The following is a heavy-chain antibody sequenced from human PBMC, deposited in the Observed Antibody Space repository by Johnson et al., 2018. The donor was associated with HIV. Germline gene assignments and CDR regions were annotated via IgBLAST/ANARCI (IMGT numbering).Heavy chain of an antibody. J-gene: IGHJ3*02. CDR3: AKDIAQQLVSRFNAFDI. V-gene: IGHV3-30*02. D-gene: IGHD6-13*01. CDR1: GFTFSDYY. CDR2: IRYDGSNK. Sequence: QVQLVESGGGLVKPGGSLRLSCVASGFTFSDYYMSWIRQAPGKGLEWVAFIRYDGSNKYYADSVKGRFTISRDNSKNTLYLQMKSLRAEDTAVYYCAKDIAQQLVSRFNAFDIWGQGTMVTVSS.